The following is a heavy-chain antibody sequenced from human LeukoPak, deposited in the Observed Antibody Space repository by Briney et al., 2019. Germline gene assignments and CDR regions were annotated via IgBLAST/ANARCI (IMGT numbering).Heavy chain of an antibody. CDR3: SREPRDSSSWNPYFQD. CDR2: MRREGSER. V-gene: IGHV3-7*03. J-gene: IGHJ1*01. Sequence: GGALRDSCVASRFIFRSFWMSWVRQARGRGREWVANMRREGSERGYVDSVKGRFPITRDDAKNSLYLQMRSLSVEDADVYYCSREPRDSSSWNPYFQDWGQGTLVTVS. D-gene: IGHD6-13*01. CDR1: RFIFRSFW.